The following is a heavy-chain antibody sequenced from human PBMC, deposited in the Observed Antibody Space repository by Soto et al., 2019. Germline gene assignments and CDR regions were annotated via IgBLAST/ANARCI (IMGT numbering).Heavy chain of an antibody. V-gene: IGHV4-59*01. J-gene: IGHJ4*02. Sequence: PSETLSLTCTVSGGSISNYYWSWVRQPPGKGLEWIGYIYSSGITNYNPSLKSRVTISVDTSKNQFSVRLGSVTAADTAMYYCARTDGYSYDYWGQGTLVTVSS. CDR3: ARTDGYSYDY. CDR2: IYSSGIT. D-gene: IGHD4-4*01. CDR1: GGSISNYY.